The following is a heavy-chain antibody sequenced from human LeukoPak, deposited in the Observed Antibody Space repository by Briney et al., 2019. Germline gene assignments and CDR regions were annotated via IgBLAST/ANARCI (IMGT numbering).Heavy chain of an antibody. CDR2: INHSGST. CDR1: GGSFSGYY. Sequence: SETLSLTCAVYGGSFSGYYWSWIRQPPGKGLEWIGEINHSGSTNYNPSLKSRVTISVDTSKNQFSLKLSSVTAADTAVYYCARGAMTTVTYYFDYWGQGTLVTVSS. J-gene: IGHJ4*02. D-gene: IGHD4-17*01. CDR3: ARGAMTTVTYYFDY. V-gene: IGHV4-34*01.